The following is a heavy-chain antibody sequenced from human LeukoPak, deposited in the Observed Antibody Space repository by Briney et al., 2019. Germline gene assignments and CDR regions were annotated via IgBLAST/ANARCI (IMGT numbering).Heavy chain of an antibody. D-gene: IGHD1-26*01. Sequence: GASVKVSCKASGYTFTNYAINWVRQAPGQGLEWMGWINAYNGDTNYAQRLQGRVTMTTDTSTSTAYMKLRSLRSDDTAVYYCARGSGAWSLDLWGRGTLVTVSS. V-gene: IGHV1-18*04. CDR2: INAYNGDT. J-gene: IGHJ2*01. CDR1: GYTFTNYA. CDR3: ARGSGAWSLDL.